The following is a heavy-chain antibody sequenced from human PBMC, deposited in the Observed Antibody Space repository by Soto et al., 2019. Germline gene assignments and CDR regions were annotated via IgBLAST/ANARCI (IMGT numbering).Heavy chain of an antibody. D-gene: IGHD3-10*01. J-gene: IGHJ4*02. V-gene: IGHV1-69*02. Sequence: QVQLVQSGAEVKKSGSSVRVSCKASGGTFNSYTLSWVRQAPGQRLEWMGRIIPMLSMSTYAQKFQGRVSIIADKSTNTVYLDMGSLRSDDTAIYYCATSYGSGSRPFDYWGQGTLVTVSS. CDR1: GGTFNSYT. CDR2: IIPMLSMS. CDR3: ATSYGSGSRPFDY.